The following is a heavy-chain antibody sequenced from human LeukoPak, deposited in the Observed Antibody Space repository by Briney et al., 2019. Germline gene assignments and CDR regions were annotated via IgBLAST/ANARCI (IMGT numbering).Heavy chain of an antibody. CDR2: IYHSGST. CDR1: GVSISGSGHY. V-gene: IGHV4-39*01. J-gene: IGHJ4*02. Sequence: PSETLSLTCAVSGVSISGSGHYWGWIRQPPGKGLEWIGNIYHSGSTYYNASLQSRVTISIDTSRNQFSLRLNSVTAADTAMYYCAKSGGYGLIDCWGQGTLVTVSS. D-gene: IGHD1-26*01. CDR3: AKSGGYGLIDC.